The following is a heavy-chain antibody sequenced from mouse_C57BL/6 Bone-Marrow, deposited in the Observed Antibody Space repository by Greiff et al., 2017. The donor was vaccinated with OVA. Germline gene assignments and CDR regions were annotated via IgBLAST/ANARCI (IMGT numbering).Heavy chain of an antibody. Sequence: ESGPGLVKPSQSLSLTCSVTGYSITSGYYWNWIRHFPGNKLEFMGYITYDGSNNYNPSLKNRIPFTRDTSKNQFFLKLNSVTTEDTATKYCARNDYYAMDYWGQGTSVTVSS. CDR3: ARNDYYAMDY. CDR2: ITYDGSN. V-gene: IGHV3-6*01. J-gene: IGHJ4*01. CDR1: GYSITSGYY.